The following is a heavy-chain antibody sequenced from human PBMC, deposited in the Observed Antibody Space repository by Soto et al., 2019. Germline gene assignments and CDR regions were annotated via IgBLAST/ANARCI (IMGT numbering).Heavy chain of an antibody. Sequence: GGTLRLSCAASGFTFSSYAMSGCRRAPGKGVEWGPAISGSGGSTYYADSVKGRFTISRDNSKNTLYLQLNSLRAADTAVYYCAKDGVLHFDFWGQGTLGPLS. CDR1: GFTFSSYA. V-gene: IGHV3-23*01. J-gene: IGHJ4*02. CDR3: AKDGVLHFDF. D-gene: IGHD3-16*01. CDR2: ISGSGGST.